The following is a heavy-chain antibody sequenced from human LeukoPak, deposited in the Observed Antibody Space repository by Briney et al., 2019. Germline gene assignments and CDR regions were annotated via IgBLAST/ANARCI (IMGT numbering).Heavy chain of an antibody. Sequence: GGSLRLSCAASGFNFANHAMSWVRQTPGKGLEWVSAISGSGGSTYYADSVKGRFTISRDNSKNTLYLQMNSLRAEDTAVYYCAKAYYDILTGYYASWGQGTTVTVSS. D-gene: IGHD3-9*01. V-gene: IGHV3-23*01. CDR2: ISGSGGST. CDR3: AKAYYDILTGYYAS. J-gene: IGHJ6*02. CDR1: GFNFANHA.